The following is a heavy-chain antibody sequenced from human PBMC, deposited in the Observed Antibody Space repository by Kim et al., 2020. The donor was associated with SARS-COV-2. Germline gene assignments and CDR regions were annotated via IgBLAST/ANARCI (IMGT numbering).Heavy chain of an antibody. V-gene: IGHV1-24*01. CDR2: FDPEDGET. CDR1: GYTLTELS. J-gene: IGHJ5*02. CDR3: ATRKGLMITFGGVISSSGWYNWFDP. D-gene: IGHD3-16*02. Sequence: ASVKVSCKVSGYTLTELSMHWVRQAPGKGLEWMGGFDPEDGETIYAQKFQGRVTMTEDTSTDTAYMELSSLRSEDTAVYYCATRKGLMITFGGVISSSGWYNWFDPWGQGTLVTVSS.